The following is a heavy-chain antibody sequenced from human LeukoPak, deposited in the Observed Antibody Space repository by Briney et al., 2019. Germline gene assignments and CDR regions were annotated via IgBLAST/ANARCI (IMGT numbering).Heavy chain of an antibody. J-gene: IGHJ5*02. CDR3: ARLGSAWFDP. V-gene: IGHV4-39*01. CDR1: GGSITSSSYP. Sequence: SETLSLTCTVSGGSITSSSYPWVWIRQPPGKGLEWIGSIFYSGRTNYNPSLETRVAISVDMSNNQFSLRLSSVTAADMAVYYCARLGSAWFDPWGPGTLVTVSS. CDR2: IFYSGRT.